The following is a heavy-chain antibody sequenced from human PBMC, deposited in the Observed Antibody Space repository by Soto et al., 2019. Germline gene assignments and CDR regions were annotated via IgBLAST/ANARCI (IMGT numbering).Heavy chain of an antibody. CDR1: GFTFSSYG. J-gene: IGHJ5*02. CDR2: ISYDGSNK. Sequence: QVQLVESGGGVVQPGRSLRLSCAASGFTFSSYGMHWVRQAPGKGLEWVAVISYDGSNKYYADSVKGRFTISRDNSKNPLYLQMNSLRAEDTAVYYCAKDHGAAAAGTSNWFDPWGQGTLVTVSS. D-gene: IGHD6-13*01. CDR3: AKDHGAAAAGTSNWFDP. V-gene: IGHV3-30*18.